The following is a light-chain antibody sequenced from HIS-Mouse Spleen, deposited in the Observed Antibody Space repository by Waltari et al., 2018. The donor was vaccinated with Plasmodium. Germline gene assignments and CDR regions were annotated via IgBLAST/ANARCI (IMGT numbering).Light chain of an antibody. CDR3: QQYNSYSWT. J-gene: IGKJ1*01. CDR1: QSISSW. Sequence: DIQMTQSPSTRSASVGDRVPITCRASQSISSWLAWYQQKPGKAPKLRIYKAASLESGVPSRFSGRGSGTEFTLTISSLQPDDFATYYCQQYNSYSWTVGQGTKVEIK. V-gene: IGKV1-5*03. CDR2: KAA.